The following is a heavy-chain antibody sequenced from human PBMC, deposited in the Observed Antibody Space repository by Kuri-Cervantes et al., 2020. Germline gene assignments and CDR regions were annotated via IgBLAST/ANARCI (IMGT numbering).Heavy chain of an antibody. Sequence: ASVKVSCKASGYTFTGYYLHWVRQAPGQGLEWMGWINPNSGGTNYAQKFRGRVTLTRDTSITTAYMELSRLGSDDTAVYYCARVTASLGSDYYYYMDFWGKGTTVTVSS. CDR3: ARVTASLGSDYYYYMDF. CDR1: GYTFTGYY. V-gene: IGHV1-2*02. D-gene: IGHD2-21*02. J-gene: IGHJ6*03. CDR2: INPNSGGT.